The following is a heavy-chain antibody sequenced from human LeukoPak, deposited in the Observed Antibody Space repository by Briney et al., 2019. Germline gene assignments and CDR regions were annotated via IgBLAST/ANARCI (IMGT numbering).Heavy chain of an antibody. CDR2: IYYSGST. V-gene: IGHV4-39*01. J-gene: IGHJ5*02. D-gene: IGHD4-11*01. Sequence: SETLSLTCTVSGGSICSSSYSWGWIRQPPGKGLEWIGSIYYSGSTYYNPSLKSRVTISVDTSKNQFSLKLSSVTAADTAVYYCARRPLRHDYMWSVFDPWGQGTLVTVSS. CDR1: GGSICSSSYS. CDR3: ARRPLRHDYMWSVFDP.